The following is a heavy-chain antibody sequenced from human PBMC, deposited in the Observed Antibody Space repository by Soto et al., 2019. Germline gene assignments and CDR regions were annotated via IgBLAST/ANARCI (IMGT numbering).Heavy chain of an antibody. CDR2: IDPSDSQT. CDR3: ARQIYDSGTGPNFQYYFES. V-gene: IGHV5-10-1*01. CDR1: GYSFAGYW. J-gene: IGHJ4*02. Sequence: PGESLTISCKGSGYSFAGYWITWVRQKPGKGLECMGRIDPSDSQTYYSPSFRGHVTISVTKSITTVFLQWSSLRASDTAMYYCARQIYDSGTGPNFQYYFESWGQGPPVTVSS. D-gene: IGHD6-13*01.